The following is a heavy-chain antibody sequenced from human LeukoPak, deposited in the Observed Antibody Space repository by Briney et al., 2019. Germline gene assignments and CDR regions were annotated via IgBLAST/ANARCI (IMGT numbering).Heavy chain of an antibody. J-gene: IGHJ4*02. V-gene: IGHV4-59*12. CDR3: AREVPYYGSGSYYLVDDY. D-gene: IGHD3-10*01. Sequence: SETLSLTCTVSGGSISSYYWSWIRQPPGKGLEWIGYIYYSGSTNYNPSLKSRVTISVDTSKNQFSLKLSSVTAADTAVYYCAREVPYYGSGSYYLVDDYWGQGTLVTVSS. CDR2: IYYSGST. CDR1: GGSISSYY.